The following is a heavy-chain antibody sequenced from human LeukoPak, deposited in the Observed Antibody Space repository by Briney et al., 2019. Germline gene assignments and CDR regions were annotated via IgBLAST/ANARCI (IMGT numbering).Heavy chain of an antibody. CDR2: ISGSGGST. CDR3: AKDYAPYYDILGPFDY. CDR1: GFTFSSYA. Sequence: PGGSLRLSCAASGFTFSSYAMSWVRQAPGKGLEWVSAISGSGGSTYYADSVKGRFTISRDNSKNTLYLQMNSLRAEDTAVYYCAKDYAPYYDILGPFDYWGQGTLVTVSS. D-gene: IGHD3-9*01. V-gene: IGHV3-23*01. J-gene: IGHJ4*02.